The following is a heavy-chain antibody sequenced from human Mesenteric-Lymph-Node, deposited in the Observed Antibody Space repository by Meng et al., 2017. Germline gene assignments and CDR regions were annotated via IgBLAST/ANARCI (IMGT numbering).Heavy chain of an antibody. D-gene: IGHD1-26*01. J-gene: IGHJ3*02. CDR2: ISYDGSNK. CDR3: ARAPQWELFGHNAFDI. CDR1: GFTFSSYA. Sequence: GESLKISCAASGFTFSSYAMHWVRQAPGKGLEWVAVISYDGSNKYYADSVKGRFTISRDNSKNTLYLQMNSLRAEDTAVYYCARAPQWELFGHNAFDIWGQGTMVTVSS. V-gene: IGHV3-30*01.